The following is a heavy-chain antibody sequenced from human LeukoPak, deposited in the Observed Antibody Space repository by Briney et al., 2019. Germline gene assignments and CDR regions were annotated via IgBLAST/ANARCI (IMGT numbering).Heavy chain of an antibody. CDR2: ISHSGGDT. D-gene: IGHD5-12*01. V-gene: IGHV3-23*01. J-gene: IGHJ4*02. Sequence: PGGSLRLPCAVSGFSFSSYATSWVRQAPGKGLEWVSGISHSGGDTYYADSVKGRFTISRDNSKNTLYLQMNSLRAEDTAVYYCAKCGFPGYEKTFDYWGQGTLVTVSS. CDR3: AKCGFPGYEKTFDY. CDR1: GFSFSSYA.